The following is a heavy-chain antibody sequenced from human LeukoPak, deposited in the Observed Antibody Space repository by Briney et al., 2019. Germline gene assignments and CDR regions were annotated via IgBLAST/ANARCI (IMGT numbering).Heavy chain of an antibody. J-gene: IGHJ4*02. CDR3: ARGRAGIAAAGFDY. D-gene: IGHD6-13*01. V-gene: IGHV3-30-3*01. Sequence: PGRSLRLSCATSGFTFSMSAMHWVRLAPGKGLDWVAVISFDEVNKFYADSGKGRFSISRDNSKNTLYLQMNSLGLNDTAVYFCARGRAGIAAAGFDYWGQGTLVTVSS. CDR2: ISFDEVNK. CDR1: GFTFSMSA.